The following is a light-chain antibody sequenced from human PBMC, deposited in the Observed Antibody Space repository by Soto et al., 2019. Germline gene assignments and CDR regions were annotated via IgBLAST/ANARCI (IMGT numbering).Light chain of an antibody. J-gene: IGKJ1*01. CDR1: QSVSSN. CDR2: GAS. Sequence: EILMTQSPATLPVSPGERATLSCRASQSVSSNLAWYQQKPGQAPRLLIYGASTRATGIPARFSGSGSGTEFTLTISSLQSEDFAVYDYQQYNNWPPITFGQGTQVDIK. V-gene: IGKV3-15*01. CDR3: QQYNNWPPIT.